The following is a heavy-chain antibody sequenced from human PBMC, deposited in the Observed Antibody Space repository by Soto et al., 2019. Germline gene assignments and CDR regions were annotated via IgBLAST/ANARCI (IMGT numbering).Heavy chain of an antibody. CDR3: ARDREAYYYDSSGYKDDAFDI. V-gene: IGHV1-69*06. D-gene: IGHD3-22*01. J-gene: IGHJ3*02. CDR1: GGTFSSYA. CDR2: IIPIFGTA. Sequence: QVQLLQSGAEVKKPGSSVKVSCKASGGTFSSYAISWVRQAPGQGLEWMGGIIPIFGTANYAQKFQGRVTISADKSTNTDYKELSSLRSEDTAVYYCARDREAYYYDSSGYKDDAFDIWGQGTMVTVSS.